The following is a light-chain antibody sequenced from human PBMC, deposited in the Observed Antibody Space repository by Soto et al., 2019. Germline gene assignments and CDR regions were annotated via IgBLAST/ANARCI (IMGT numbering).Light chain of an antibody. Sequence: QSALTQPASVSGSPGQSITFSCTGTSSDIGGSIYVSWYQQHPGEAPKLIIYDVSYRPSGISNRFSGSKSGNTASLTISGLQAEDEAVYYCSSYTSSGTRVFGGGTKLTVL. CDR2: DVS. V-gene: IGLV2-14*03. CDR3: SSYTSSGTRV. CDR1: SSDIGGSIY. J-gene: IGLJ2*01.